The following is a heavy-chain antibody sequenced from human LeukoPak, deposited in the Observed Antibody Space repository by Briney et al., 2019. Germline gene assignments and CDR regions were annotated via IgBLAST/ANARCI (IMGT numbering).Heavy chain of an antibody. CDR2: ISSSSSYI. D-gene: IGHD6-19*01. V-gene: IGHV3-21*01. CDR1: GFTFSTYG. CDR3: ARDMGRIAVAGHLPGY. Sequence: GRSLRLSCVASGFTFSTYGMHWVRQAPGKGLEWVSSISSSSSYIHYADSVKGRLTISRDNAKNSLYLQMNSLRAEDTAVYYCARDMGRIAVAGHLPGYWGQGTLVTVSS. J-gene: IGHJ4*02.